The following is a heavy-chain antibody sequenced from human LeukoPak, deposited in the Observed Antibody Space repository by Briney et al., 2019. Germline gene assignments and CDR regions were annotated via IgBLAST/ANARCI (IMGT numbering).Heavy chain of an antibody. Sequence: GGSLRLSCVASGFTFSFYDMNWVRQAPGKGLEWVSSISASSTYIYYADSLKGRFTVSRDNAKNSLYLQMSSLRAEDTAVCYCARNPRYCSSTSCPFDYWGQGALVTVSS. D-gene: IGHD2-2*01. CDR1: GFTFSFYD. V-gene: IGHV3-21*01. CDR2: ISASSTYI. CDR3: ARNPRYCSSTSCPFDY. J-gene: IGHJ4*02.